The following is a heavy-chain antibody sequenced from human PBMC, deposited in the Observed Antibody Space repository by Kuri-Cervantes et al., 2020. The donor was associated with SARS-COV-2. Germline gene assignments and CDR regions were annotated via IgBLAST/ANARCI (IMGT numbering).Heavy chain of an antibody. V-gene: IGHV3-30*03. J-gene: IGHJ6*03. D-gene: IGHD3-3*01. CDR1: GFTFSSYG. Sequence: LSLTCAASGFTFSSYGMHWVRQAPGKGLEWVAVISYDGSNKYYADSVKGRFTISRDNSKNTLYLQMNSLRAEDTAVYYCARDRSAFGVVIYGYMDVWGKGTTVTVSS. CDR3: ARDRSAFGVVIYGYMDV. CDR2: ISYDGSNK.